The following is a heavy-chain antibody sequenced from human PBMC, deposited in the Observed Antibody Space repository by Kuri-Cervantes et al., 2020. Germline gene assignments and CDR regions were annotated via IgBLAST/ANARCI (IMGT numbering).Heavy chain of an antibody. V-gene: IGHV3-13*01. Sequence: GGSLRLSCAASGFTFSSYDMHWVRQATGKGLEWVSAIGTAGDTYYPGSAKGRFTISRENAKSSLYLQMNSLRAEDTAVYYCARMTTVYGMDVWGQGTTVTVSS. D-gene: IGHD4-17*01. J-gene: IGHJ6*02. CDR2: IGTAGDT. CDR1: GFTFSSYD. CDR3: ARMTTVYGMDV.